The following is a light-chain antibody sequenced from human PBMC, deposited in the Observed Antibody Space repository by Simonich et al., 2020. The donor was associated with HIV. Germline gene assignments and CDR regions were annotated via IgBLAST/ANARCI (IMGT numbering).Light chain of an antibody. V-gene: IGKV4-1*01. CDR3: QQYYSTPWT. CDR1: RSVLYSSNNKNY. CDR2: WAS. J-gene: IGKJ1*01. Sequence: DIVMTQSPDSLAVSLGERATVNCRSSRSVLYSSNNKNYLAWYQQKPGQPPKLLIYWASTPESGVPDRFSGSGSGTDFTLTISSLQAEDVAVYYCQQYYSTPWTFGQGTKAEIK.